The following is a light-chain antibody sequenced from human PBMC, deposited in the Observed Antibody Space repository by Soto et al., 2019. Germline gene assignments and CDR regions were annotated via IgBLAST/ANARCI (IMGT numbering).Light chain of an antibody. Sequence: DIVLTQSPGTLSLSPGERATLSCRSSQSVSSNYLAWYQQKHDQAPRLVIYDVSGRATGIPERFGGSGSGTDFTLTISRLEPEDFAVYYCQQYGSSPTFGQGTKVEIK. CDR2: DVS. CDR1: QSVSSNY. V-gene: IGKV3-20*01. CDR3: QQYGSSPT. J-gene: IGKJ1*01.